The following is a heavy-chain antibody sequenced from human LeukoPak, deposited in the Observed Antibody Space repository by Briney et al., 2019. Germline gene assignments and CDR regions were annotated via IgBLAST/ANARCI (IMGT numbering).Heavy chain of an antibody. D-gene: IGHD2-2*01. CDR2: IIPIFGTA. CDR3: ASSDYCSSTSCYFGSRGGRRGFDY. V-gene: IGHV1-69*05. J-gene: IGHJ4*02. Sequence: ASVKVSCKASGGTFSSYAISWVRQAPGQGPEWMGGIIPIFGTANYAQKFQGRVTITTDESTSTAYMELSSLRSEDTAVYYCASSDYCSSTSCYFGSRGGRRGFDYWGQGTLVTVSS. CDR1: GGTFSSYA.